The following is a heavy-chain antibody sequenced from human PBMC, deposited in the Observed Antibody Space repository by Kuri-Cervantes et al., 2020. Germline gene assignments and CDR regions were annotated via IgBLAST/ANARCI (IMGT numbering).Heavy chain of an antibody. Sequence: GGSLRLSCAASGFTFSSYGMHWVRQAPGKGLEWVAVISYDGSNKYYADSVKGRFTISRDNAKNSLYLQMNSLRAEDTALYYCAKVGADHDAFDIWGQGTMVTVSS. CDR3: AKVGADHDAFDI. V-gene: IGHV3-30*18. J-gene: IGHJ3*02. CDR2: ISYDGSNK. CDR1: GFTFSSYG. D-gene: IGHD4/OR15-4a*01.